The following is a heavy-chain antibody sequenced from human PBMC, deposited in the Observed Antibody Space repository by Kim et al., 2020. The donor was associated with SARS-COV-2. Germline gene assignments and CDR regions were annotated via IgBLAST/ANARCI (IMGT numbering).Heavy chain of an antibody. J-gene: IGHJ4*02. CDR1: GFSLSDYA. V-gene: IGHV3-30*18. CDR2: ISYDGNTK. D-gene: IGHD2-15*01. Sequence: GGSLRLSCAASGFSLSDYAMHWFRQAPGKGLEWVAVISYDGNTKLSADSVKGRFTISRDTSENTLYLQMNSLRPEDTAVYYCAKAGGYCIVSNCPRGGGFCVVSSCYSNSWGRGTLDTVST. CDR3: AKAGGYCIVSNCPRGGGFCVVSSCYSNS.